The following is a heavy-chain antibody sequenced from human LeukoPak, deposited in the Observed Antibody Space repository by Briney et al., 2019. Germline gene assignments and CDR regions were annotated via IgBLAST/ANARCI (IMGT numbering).Heavy chain of an antibody. CDR2: IGSDGSAI. D-gene: IGHD6-19*01. CDR1: GFSFSSYA. J-gene: IGHJ5*02. CDR3: ARPGLTVAGTRWFDP. Sequence: GGSLRLSCAASGFSFSSYAMSWDRQSPGKGLEWVSAIGSDGSAIYYADSVKGRFTISRDNYKNTLYLQMDSLRVEDSAVYYCARPGLTVAGTRWFDPWGQGALVTVSS. V-gene: IGHV3-23*01.